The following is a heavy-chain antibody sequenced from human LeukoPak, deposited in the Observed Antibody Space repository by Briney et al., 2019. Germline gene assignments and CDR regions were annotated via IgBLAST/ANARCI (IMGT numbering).Heavy chain of an antibody. J-gene: IGHJ4*02. CDR1: GYSFTSYW. V-gene: IGHV5-51*01. Sequence: GESLKISCKGSGYSFTSYWIGWVRQMPGKGLEWMGIIYPGDSDTRYSPSFQGQVTISADKSISTAHLQWSSLKASDTAMYYCARGDSSSWYGNYFDYWGQGTLVTVSS. CDR2: IYPGDSDT. CDR3: ARGDSSSWYGNYFDY. D-gene: IGHD6-13*01.